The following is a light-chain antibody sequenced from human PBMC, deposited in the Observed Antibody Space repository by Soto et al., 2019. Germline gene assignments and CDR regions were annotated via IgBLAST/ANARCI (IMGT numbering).Light chain of an antibody. Sequence: DTVMTQSPDSLAVSLGERATINCKSSQSVLYTSNNKNYIAWYQQKSGQPPKLLIYWASTRESGVPDRFSGGGSGTDFTLTISSLQAEDVAVYYCQQYYSVPITFGQGTRLEIK. CDR1: QSVLYTSNNKNY. J-gene: IGKJ5*01. CDR2: WAS. CDR3: QQYYSVPIT. V-gene: IGKV4-1*01.